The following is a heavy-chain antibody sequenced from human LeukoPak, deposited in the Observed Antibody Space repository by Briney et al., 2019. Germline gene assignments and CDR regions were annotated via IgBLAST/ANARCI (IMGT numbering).Heavy chain of an antibody. J-gene: IGHJ4*02. D-gene: IGHD6-19*01. V-gene: IGHV3-53*05. Sequence: GGSLRLSCAASGFTVSSNYMNWVRQAPGKGLEWVSVIYSGGSTYYADSVKGRFTISKDNSKNTLFLQMNSLRPEDTAVYYCAKDARRTFGLSSGLYRGSYYFDYWGQGTLVTVSS. CDR1: GFTVSSNY. CDR2: IYSGGST. CDR3: AKDARRTFGLSSGLYRGSYYFDY.